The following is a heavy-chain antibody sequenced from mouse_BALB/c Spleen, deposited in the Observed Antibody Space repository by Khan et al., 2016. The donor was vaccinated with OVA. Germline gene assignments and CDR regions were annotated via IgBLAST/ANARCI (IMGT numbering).Heavy chain of an antibody. CDR1: GYTFTNYV. D-gene: IGHD4-1*01. V-gene: IGHV1S136*01. CDR3: AREASNWGLSDAY. Sequence: VQLKQSGPDLVKPGASVKMSCKASGYTFTNYVMHWVKQTPGQGHEWIGDINHDNEGIRYNEKFKGMATLTSDTFSLPLDLELRSLTPEDSVGYPCAREASNWGLSDAYWGQETLV. CDR2: INHDNEGI. J-gene: IGHJ3*01.